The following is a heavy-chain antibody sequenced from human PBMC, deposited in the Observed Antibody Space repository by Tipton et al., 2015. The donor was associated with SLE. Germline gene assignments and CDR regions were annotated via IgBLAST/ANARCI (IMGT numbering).Heavy chain of an antibody. J-gene: IGHJ4*02. D-gene: IGHD2-8*02. V-gene: IGHV3-48*03. Sequence: GSLRLSCAASGFTFSSYEMNWVRQAPGKGLEWVSYISSSGSTIYYADSVKGRFTISRDNAKNSLYLQMNSLRAEDTAVYYCAREGVVYALDYWGQGTLVTVSS. CDR3: AREGVVYALDY. CDR1: GFTFSSYE. CDR2: ISSSGSTI.